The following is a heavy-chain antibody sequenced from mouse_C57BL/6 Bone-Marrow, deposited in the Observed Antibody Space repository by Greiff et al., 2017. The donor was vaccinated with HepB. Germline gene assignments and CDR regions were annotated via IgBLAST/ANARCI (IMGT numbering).Heavy chain of an antibody. Sequence: EVKVEESGGGLVQPGGSLKLSCAASGFTFSDYYMYWVRQTPEKRLEWVAYISSGGDYIYYADTVKGRFTISRDNARNTLYLQMSSLKSEDTAMYYCTRVYGSRRYFDVWGTGTTVTVSS. CDR2: ISSGGDYI. CDR3: TRVYGSRRYFDV. V-gene: IGHV5-9-1*02. CDR1: GFTFSDYY. D-gene: IGHD1-1*01. J-gene: IGHJ1*03.